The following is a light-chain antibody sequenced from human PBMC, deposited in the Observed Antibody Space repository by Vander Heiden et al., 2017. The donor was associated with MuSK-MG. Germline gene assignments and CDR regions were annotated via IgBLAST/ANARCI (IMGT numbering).Light chain of an antibody. V-gene: IGKV3-15*01. CDR1: QSISTN. Sequence: EIVMTQSPATLSVSPGERATLSCRASQSISTNLAWYQHKPGQAPRLLIYGSSTRANGIPDRFSGSGYGTEFTLTSSSRQSEDFAIYYWQQDNYLITFGGGTKVEIK. CDR2: GSS. CDR3: QQDNYLIT. J-gene: IGKJ4*01.